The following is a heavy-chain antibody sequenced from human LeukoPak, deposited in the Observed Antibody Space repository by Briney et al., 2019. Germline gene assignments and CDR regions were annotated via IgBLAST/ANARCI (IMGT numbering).Heavy chain of an antibody. V-gene: IGHV3-23*01. CDR3: AKDLVSPDYGGTPSDY. CDR1: GFTFSSYA. Sequence: PGGSLRLSCAAPGFTFSSYAMSWVRQAPGKGLEWVSAISGSGGSTYYADSVKGRFTISRDNSKNTLYLQMNSLRAEDTAVYYCAKDLVSPDYGGTPSDYWGQGTLVTVSS. J-gene: IGHJ4*02. D-gene: IGHD4-23*01. CDR2: ISGSGGST.